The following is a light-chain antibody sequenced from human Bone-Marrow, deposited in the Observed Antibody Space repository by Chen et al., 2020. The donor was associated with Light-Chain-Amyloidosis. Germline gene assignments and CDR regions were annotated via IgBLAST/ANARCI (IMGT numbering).Light chain of an antibody. CDR3: QQRSNWPPLT. CDR1: QSVSSD. J-gene: IGKJ5*01. V-gene: IGKV3-11*01. CDR2: DAS. Sequence: EIVLTQSPATLSLSPGERATLSCRASQSVSSDLAWYQQKPGQAPRLLIYDASNRATGIPDRFSGSGSGTDFTLTISSLEPEDFAVYYCQQRSNWPPLTFGQGIRLEIK.